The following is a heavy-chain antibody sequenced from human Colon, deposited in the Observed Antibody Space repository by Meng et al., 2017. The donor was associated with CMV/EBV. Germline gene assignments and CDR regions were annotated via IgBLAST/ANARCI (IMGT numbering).Heavy chain of an antibody. CDR1: GYTFTAYF. CDR2: SNPKTGAT. Sequence: ASVKVSCKASGYTFTAYFLHWFRQAPGQGLEWMGWSNPKTGATKFAQTFQDRVTMTLDTSISTGYMELSSLRSEDTAVYYCAREGGHEHYYYYGMDVWGQGTTVTVSS. J-gene: IGHJ6*02. V-gene: IGHV1-2*02. CDR3: AREGGHEHYYYYGMDV.